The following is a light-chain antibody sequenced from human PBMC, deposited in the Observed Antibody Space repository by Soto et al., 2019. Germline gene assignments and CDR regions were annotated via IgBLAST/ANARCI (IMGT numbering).Light chain of an antibody. J-gene: IGKJ1*01. Sequence: EIVMTQSPATLSVSPGERATLSCRASQSINSDLAWYQHKPGQAPRLLIYGASTSATGIPGSFSGSGSGTEFTLTISSLQSEDFAVYYCQQYNNWPQTFGQGTKVEIK. CDR3: QQYNNWPQT. CDR2: GAS. V-gene: IGKV3-15*01. CDR1: QSINSD.